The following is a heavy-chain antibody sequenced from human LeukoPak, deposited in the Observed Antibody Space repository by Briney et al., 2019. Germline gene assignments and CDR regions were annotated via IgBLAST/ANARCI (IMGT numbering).Heavy chain of an antibody. V-gene: IGHV1-24*01. J-gene: IGHJ4*02. CDR1: GYTLTELS. CDR2: FDPEDGET. D-gene: IGHD3-22*01. Sequence: ASVKVSCKVSGYTLTELSMHWVRQAPGKGLEWMGGFDPEDGETIYAQKFQGRVTMTEDTSTDTAYMELSSLRSEDTAVYYCARDSTYYYDSSGYYYPCYWGQGTLVTVSS. CDR3: ARDSTYYYDSSGYYYPCY.